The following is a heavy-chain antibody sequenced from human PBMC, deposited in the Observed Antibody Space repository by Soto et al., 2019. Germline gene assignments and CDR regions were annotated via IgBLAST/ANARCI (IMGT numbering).Heavy chain of an antibody. J-gene: IGHJ3*02. CDR1: GGSISSSSYY. V-gene: IGHV4-39*01. CDR3: ARGKPNKLQLSAFDI. CDR2: IYYSGST. Sequence: SETLSLTCTVSGGSISSSSYYWGWIRQPPGKGLEWIGSIYYSGSTYYNPSLKSRVTISVDTSKNQFSLKLSSVTAADTAVYYCARGKPNKLQLSAFDIWGQGTMVTVSS. D-gene: IGHD3-3*01.